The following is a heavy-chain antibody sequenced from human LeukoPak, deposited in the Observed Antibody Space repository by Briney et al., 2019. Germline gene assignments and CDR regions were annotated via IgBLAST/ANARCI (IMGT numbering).Heavy chain of an antibody. Sequence: SGTLSLTCSVSGGSISSSNWWSWVRQPPGKGLEWIGEIYHSGSTNNNPSLKSRVPISVDQPKNHFSLKLTSVPAADTAVYYCARIYVDTAMVRWFDPWGQGTLVTVSS. J-gene: IGHJ5*02. CDR1: GGSISSSNW. D-gene: IGHD5-18*01. CDR2: IYHSGST. V-gene: IGHV4-4*02. CDR3: ARIYVDTAMVRWFDP.